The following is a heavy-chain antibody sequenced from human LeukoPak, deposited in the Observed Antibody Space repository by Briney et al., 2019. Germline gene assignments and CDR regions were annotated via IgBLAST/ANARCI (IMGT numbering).Heavy chain of an antibody. D-gene: IGHD2-2*02. V-gene: IGHV3-11*04. Sequence: SGGSLRLSCAASGFTFSDYYMSWIRQAPGKGLEWVSYISSSVSTIYYADSVKGRFTISRDNAKNSLYLQMNSLRAEDTAVYYCARMGAQARYCSSTSCYRWFDPWGQGTLVTVSS. CDR1: GFTFSDYY. CDR2: ISSSVSTI. J-gene: IGHJ5*02. CDR3: ARMGAQARYCSSTSCYRWFDP.